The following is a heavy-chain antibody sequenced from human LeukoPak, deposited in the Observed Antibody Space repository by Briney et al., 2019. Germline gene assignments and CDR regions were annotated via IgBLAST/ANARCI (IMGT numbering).Heavy chain of an antibody. CDR3: ARDSYSSGWYEYYYYYYGMDV. D-gene: IGHD6-19*01. Sequence: GGSLRLSCAASGFTFSSYWMSWVRQAPGKGLEWVANIKQDGSEKYYVDSVKGRFTISRDNAKNSLYLQMNSLRAEDTAVYYCARDSYSSGWYEYYYYYYGMDVWGKGTTVTVSS. J-gene: IGHJ6*04. CDR2: IKQDGSEK. V-gene: IGHV3-7*01. CDR1: GFTFSSYW.